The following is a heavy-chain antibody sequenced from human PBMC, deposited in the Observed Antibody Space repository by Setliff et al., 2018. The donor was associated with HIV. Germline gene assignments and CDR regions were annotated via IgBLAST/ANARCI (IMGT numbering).Heavy chain of an antibody. J-gene: IGHJ3*02. D-gene: IGHD3-22*01. Sequence: GSLRLSWAASGFTFSDAWMNWVRQAPGKGPEWVGRIKSESDGGTTDLAAPVKGRFTISRDDSDKTLYLQMNSLETEDTAMYYCTTDLYDRSGYFQHNAFDIWGQGTMVTVSS. CDR1: GFTFSDAW. V-gene: IGHV3-15*01. CDR3: TTDLYDRSGYFQHNAFDI. CDR2: IKSESDGGTT.